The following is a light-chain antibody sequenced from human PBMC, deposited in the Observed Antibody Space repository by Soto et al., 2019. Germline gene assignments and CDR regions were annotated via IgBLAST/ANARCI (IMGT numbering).Light chain of an antibody. V-gene: IGKV1-17*01. CDR3: LQHNVYPLT. CDR1: QGIRNE. Sequence: DIQMTQSPSSLSASVGDRVTITCRTSQGIRNELGWYQQKPGRAPKRLIYVASSLESGVPSRFSGSGSGTDITLTISSLQPEDFATYYCLQHNVYPLTFGGGTKVEI. CDR2: VAS. J-gene: IGKJ4*01.